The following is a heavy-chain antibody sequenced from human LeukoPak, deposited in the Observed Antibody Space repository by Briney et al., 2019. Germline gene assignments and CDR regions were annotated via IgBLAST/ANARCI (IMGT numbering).Heavy chain of an antibody. V-gene: IGHV1-8*01. J-gene: IGHJ4*02. Sequence: ASVKVSCKASGYTFTSYDINWVRQATGQGLEWMGWMNPNSGNTGYAQKFQGRVTMTRNTSISTAYKELSSLRSEDTAVYYCARGGKDTMIEDADWGIDYWGQGTLVTVSS. D-gene: IGHD3-22*01. CDR2: MNPNSGNT. CDR3: ARGGKDTMIEDADWGIDY. CDR1: GYTFTSYD.